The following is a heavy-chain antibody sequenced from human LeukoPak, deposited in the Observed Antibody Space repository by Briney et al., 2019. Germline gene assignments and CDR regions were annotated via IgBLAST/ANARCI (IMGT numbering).Heavy chain of an antibody. Sequence: SETLSLTCTVSGGSISSSSYYWGWIRQPPGKGLEWIGSIYYSGSTYYNPSLKSRVTISVDTSRNQFSPKLSSVTAADTAVYYCARVLGGEYHYGMDVWGQGTTVTVSS. D-gene: IGHD3-10*01. CDR2: IYYSGST. CDR3: ARVLGGEYHYGMDV. J-gene: IGHJ6*02. CDR1: GGSISSSSYY. V-gene: IGHV4-39*01.